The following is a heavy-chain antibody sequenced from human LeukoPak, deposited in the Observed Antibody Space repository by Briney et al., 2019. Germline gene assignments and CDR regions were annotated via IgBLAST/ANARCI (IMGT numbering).Heavy chain of an antibody. J-gene: IGHJ4*02. V-gene: IGHV3-21*01. Sequence: PGGSLRLSCAASGFTFSSYSMNWVRQAPGKGLERVSSISSSSSYIYYANSVKGRFTISRDNAKNSLYLQMNSLRAEDTAVYYCARVPYYYGSGSNREADYWGQGTLVTVSS. CDR1: GFTFSSYS. CDR2: ISSSSSYI. CDR3: ARVPYYYGSGSNREADY. D-gene: IGHD3-10*01.